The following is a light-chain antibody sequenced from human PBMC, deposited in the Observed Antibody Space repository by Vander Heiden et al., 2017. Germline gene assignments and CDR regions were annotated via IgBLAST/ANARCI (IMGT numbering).Light chain of an antibody. Sequence: DIQMTQSPSSLSASVGDGVTITCRASQGSSTYLNWYKQKPGKGPELLIYTASTVKSGVPSRFRGSGSGTDFTLSISSLQPTDFATYYCQQTYSTPPTFGQGTKVEIK. CDR1: QGSSTY. J-gene: IGKJ1*01. V-gene: IGKV1-39*01. CDR3: QQTYSTPPT. CDR2: TAS.